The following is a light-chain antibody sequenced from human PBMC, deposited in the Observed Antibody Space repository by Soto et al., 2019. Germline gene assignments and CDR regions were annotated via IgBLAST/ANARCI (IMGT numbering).Light chain of an antibody. V-gene: IGLV1-40*01. J-gene: IGLJ2*01. CDR2: GNS. Sequence: QSVLTQPPSVSGAPGQRVTISCTGTSSNIGADYDVHWYQQLPGTAPKLLIYGNSNRPSGVPDRFSGSKSGTSASLAITGLQAEDEADYYCQSYDSSLSVHVVFGGGTKLTVL. CDR1: SSNIGADYD. CDR3: QSYDSSLSVHVV.